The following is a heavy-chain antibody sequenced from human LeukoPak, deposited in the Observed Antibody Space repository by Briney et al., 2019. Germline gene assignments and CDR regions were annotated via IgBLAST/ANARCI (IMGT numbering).Heavy chain of an antibody. CDR3: ARRYYYENSARAFDI. CDR1: GYTFTSYG. Sequence: ASVKVSCKASGYTFTSYGISWVRQAPGQGLEWMGWISAYNGNTNYAQKLQGRVTMATDTSTSTAYMELRSLRSDDTAVYYCARRYYYENSARAFDIWGHGTMVTVSS. CDR2: ISAYNGNT. J-gene: IGHJ3*02. D-gene: IGHD3-22*01. V-gene: IGHV1-18*01.